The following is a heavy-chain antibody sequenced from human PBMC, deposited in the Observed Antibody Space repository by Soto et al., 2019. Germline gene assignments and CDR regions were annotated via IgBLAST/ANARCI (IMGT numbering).Heavy chain of an antibody. CDR1: GFTFSSYW. J-gene: IGHJ6*02. V-gene: IGHV3-74*01. CDR2: INSDGSST. CDR3: ARALGATLYYYYYYGMDV. Sequence: PGGSLRLSCAASGFTFSSYWMHWVRQAPGKGLVWVSRINSDGSSTSYADSVKGRFTISRDNAKNTLYLQMNSLRAEDTAVYYCARALGATLYYYYYYGMDVWGQGTTVTVSS. D-gene: IGHD1-26*01.